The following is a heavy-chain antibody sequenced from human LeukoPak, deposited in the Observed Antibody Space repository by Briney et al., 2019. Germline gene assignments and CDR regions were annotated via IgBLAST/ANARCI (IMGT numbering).Heavy chain of an antibody. CDR1: GGTFSSYA. CDR3: ARMGQVVPAARYYYYYYMDV. V-gene: IGHV1-69*05. D-gene: IGHD2-2*01. CDR2: IIPIFGTA. Sequence: GASAKVSCKASGGTFSSYAISWVRQAPGQGLEWMGGIIPIFGTANYAQKFQGRVTITTDESTSTAYMEPSSLRSEDTAVYYCARMGQVVPAARYYYYYYMDVWGKGTTVTVSS. J-gene: IGHJ6*03.